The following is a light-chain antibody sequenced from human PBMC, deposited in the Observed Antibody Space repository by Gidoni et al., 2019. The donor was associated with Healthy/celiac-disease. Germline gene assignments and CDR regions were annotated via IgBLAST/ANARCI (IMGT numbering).Light chain of an antibody. CDR3: SSYTSSSTLLYV. CDR2: EVS. CDR1: SSDVGGYNY. V-gene: IGLV2-14*01. J-gene: IGLJ1*01. Sequence: QSALTQPASVSGSSGQSITISCTGTSSDVGGYNYVSWYQQHPGKAPKLMIYEVSNRPSGVSNRFSGSKSGNTASLTISGPQAEDEADYYCSSYTSSSTLLYVFGTGTKVTVL.